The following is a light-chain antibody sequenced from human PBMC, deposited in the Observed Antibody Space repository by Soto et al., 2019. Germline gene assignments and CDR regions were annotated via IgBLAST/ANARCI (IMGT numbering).Light chain of an antibody. V-gene: IGKV3-11*01. CDR1: QSVSSY. CDR2: DAS. CDR3: QQRSNWLLT. J-gene: IGKJ4*01. Sequence: EIVLTQSPATLSLSPGERATLSCRASQSVSSYLAWYQQTPGQAPRLLIYDASIRATGLPARFSGSGSGTDFTLTISSLEPEDFAVYYCQQRSNWLLTFGGGTKVEIK.